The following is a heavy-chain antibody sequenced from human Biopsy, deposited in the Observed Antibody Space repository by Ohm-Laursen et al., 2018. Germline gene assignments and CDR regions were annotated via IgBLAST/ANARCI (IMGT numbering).Heavy chain of an antibody. CDR1: GFMFSASC. CDR3: ARDER. Sequence: GSLSLSCAATGFMFSASCMSWVRQAPGQGLEWVANINPDGSVKYFADSVKGRFTISRDNAENSMYLQMSSLTVDDTAVYYCARDERWGQGTLVTVSS. CDR2: INPDGSVK. J-gene: IGHJ4*02. D-gene: IGHD5-24*01. V-gene: IGHV3-7*01.